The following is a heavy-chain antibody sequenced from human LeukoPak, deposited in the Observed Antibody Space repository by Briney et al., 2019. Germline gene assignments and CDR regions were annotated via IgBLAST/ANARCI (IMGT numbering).Heavy chain of an antibody. Sequence: SETLSLTCTVSGGSISSYYWTWIRQPPGKGLEWIGYIYYSGSTNYNPSFKSRVTISVDTSKNQFSLKLSSVTAADTAVYYCARASWFYYMDVWGKGTTVTVSS. V-gene: IGHV4-59*01. J-gene: IGHJ6*03. CDR1: GGSISSYY. CDR3: ARASWFYYMDV. D-gene: IGHD3-10*01. CDR2: IYYSGST.